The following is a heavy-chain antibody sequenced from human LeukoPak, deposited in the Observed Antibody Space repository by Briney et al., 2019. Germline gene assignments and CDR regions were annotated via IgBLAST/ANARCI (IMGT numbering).Heavy chain of an antibody. CDR2: IIPIFGTA. D-gene: IGHD5-18*01. J-gene: IGHJ1*01. CDR3: ARGERGYRYGFEYFKN. V-gene: IGHV1-69*05. Sequence: GASVKVSCKASGGTFSSYAISWVRQAPGQGLEWMGGIIPIFGTANYAQKFQARVTITRITSISTAYMELRCLRSEDTAVYYCARGERGYRYGFEYFKNWGQGTLVTVSS. CDR1: GGTFSSYA.